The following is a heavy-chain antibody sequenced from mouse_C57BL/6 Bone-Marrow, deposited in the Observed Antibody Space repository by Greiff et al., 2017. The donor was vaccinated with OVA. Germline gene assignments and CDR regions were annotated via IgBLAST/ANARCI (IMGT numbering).Heavy chain of an antibody. CDR2: ILPGSGST. Sequence: VQLQQSGAELIKPGASVKLSCKATGYTFTGYWIEWIGEILPGSGSTNYNEKFKGKATFTADTSSNTAYMQLSSLTTEDSAIYYCARGKLTGHFDYWGQGTTLTVSS. CDR1: GYTFTGYW. CDR3: ARGKLTGHFDY. D-gene: IGHD4-1*01. J-gene: IGHJ2*01. V-gene: IGHV1-9*01.